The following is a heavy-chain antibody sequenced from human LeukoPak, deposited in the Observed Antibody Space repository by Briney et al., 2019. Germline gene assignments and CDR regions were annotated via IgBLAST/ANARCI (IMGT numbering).Heavy chain of an antibody. CDR2: MNPNSGNT. CDR1: GYTFTSYD. CDR3: AREKLPPGDYYDSSGYYSPVYYFDY. J-gene: IGHJ4*02. V-gene: IGHV1-8*01. Sequence: ASVKVPCKASGYTFTSYDINWVRQATGQGLEWMGWMNPNSGNTGYAQKFQGRVTMTRNTSISTAYMELSSLRSEDTAVYYCAREKLPPGDYYDSSGYYSPVYYFDYWGQGTLVTVSS. D-gene: IGHD3-22*01.